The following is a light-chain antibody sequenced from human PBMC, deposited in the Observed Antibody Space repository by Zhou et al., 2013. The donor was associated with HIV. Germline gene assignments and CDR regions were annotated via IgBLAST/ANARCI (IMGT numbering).Light chain of an antibody. CDR1: QGIGNY. J-gene: IGKJ2*01. CDR2: AAS. CDR3: QKYSSRPYT. V-gene: IGKV1-27*01. Sequence: DIQMTQSPSSLSASVGDRVTITCRASQGIGNYLAWYQQKPGRIPKLLIYAASTLHTGVPSRFSGGGSGTDFSLTINGLQPEDIAMYYCQKYSSRPYTFGQGTKLE.